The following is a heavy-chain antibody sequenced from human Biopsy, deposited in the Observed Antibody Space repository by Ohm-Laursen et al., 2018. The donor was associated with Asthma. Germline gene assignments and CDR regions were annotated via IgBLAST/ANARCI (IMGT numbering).Heavy chain of an antibody. J-gene: IGHJ4*02. CDR1: GYTFSSFG. Sequence: ASVKVCCKASGYTFSSFGISWVRQAPGQGLDWMGWISVYNGDTDYAQKLQGRVTMTTDTSTSTAYMELRSLRSDDTAVYYCARHRGYCTGGSCYPDFDYWGQGTLVTVSS. D-gene: IGHD2-15*01. CDR3: ARHRGYCTGGSCYPDFDY. V-gene: IGHV1-18*01. CDR2: ISVYNGDT.